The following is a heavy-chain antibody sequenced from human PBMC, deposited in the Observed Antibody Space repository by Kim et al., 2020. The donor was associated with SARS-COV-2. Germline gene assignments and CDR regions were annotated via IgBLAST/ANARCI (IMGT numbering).Heavy chain of an antibody. J-gene: IGHJ6*02. V-gene: IGHV3-9*01. CDR1: GFTFDDYA. CDR3: AKVREVLLWFGEPAYGMDV. Sequence: GGSLRLSCAASGFTFDDYAMHWVRQAPGKGLEWVSGISWNSGSIGYADSVKGRFTISRDNAKNSLYLQMNSLRAEDTALYYCAKVREVLLWFGEPAYGMDVWSQGTTVTVSS. D-gene: IGHD3-10*01. CDR2: ISWNSGSI.